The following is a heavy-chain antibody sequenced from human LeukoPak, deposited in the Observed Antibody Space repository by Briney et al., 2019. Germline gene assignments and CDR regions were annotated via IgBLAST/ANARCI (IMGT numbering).Heavy chain of an antibody. Sequence: PGRSLRLSCAASGFTFDDYAMHWVRQAPGKGLEWVSGISWNSGSIGYADSVKGRFTISRDNAKNSLYLQMNSLRAEDTALYYCAKVSSWPEPGFDYWGQGTLVTVSS. CDR1: GFTFDDYA. J-gene: IGHJ4*02. CDR2: ISWNSGSI. D-gene: IGHD6-13*01. CDR3: AKVSSWPEPGFDY. V-gene: IGHV3-9*01.